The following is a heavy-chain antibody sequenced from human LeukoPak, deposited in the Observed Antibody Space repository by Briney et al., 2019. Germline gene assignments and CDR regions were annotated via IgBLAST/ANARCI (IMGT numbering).Heavy chain of an antibody. CDR1: GGSFSGYY. CDR3: ARGRYYYDSSGSPGWFDP. J-gene: IGHJ5*02. Sequence: SETLSLTCAVYGGSFSGYYWSWIRQPPGKGLEWIGEINHSGSTNYNPSLKSRVTISVDTSKNQFSLKLRSVTAADTAVYYCARGRYYYDSSGSPGWFDPWGQGTLVTVSS. D-gene: IGHD3-22*01. V-gene: IGHV4-34*01. CDR2: INHSGST.